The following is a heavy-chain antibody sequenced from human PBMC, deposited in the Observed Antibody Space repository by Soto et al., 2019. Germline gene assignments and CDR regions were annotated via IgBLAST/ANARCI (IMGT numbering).Heavy chain of an antibody. V-gene: IGHV1-2*02. CDR2: INPNSGGT. Sequence: ASVKVSCKASGYTFTGYYMHWVRQAPGQGLEWMGWINPNSGGTNYAQKFQGRVTITRDTSASTAYMELSSLRSEDTAVYYCARVSLSHYYDSSGYYYADAFDIWGQGTMVTVSS. CDR1: GYTFTGYY. CDR3: ARVSLSHYYDSSGYYYADAFDI. J-gene: IGHJ3*02. D-gene: IGHD3-22*01.